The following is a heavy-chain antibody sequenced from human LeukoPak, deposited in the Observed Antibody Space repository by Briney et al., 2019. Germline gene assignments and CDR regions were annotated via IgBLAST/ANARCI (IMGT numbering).Heavy chain of an antibody. V-gene: IGHV1-46*01. CDR2: INPSGGST. Sequence: GASVKVSCKASGYTFTSYYMHWVRQAPGQGLEWMGIINPSGGSTSYAQKFQGRVTKTRDTSTSTVYMELSSLRSEDTAVYYCARATMVRGADDAFDIWGQGTMVTVSS. CDR3: ARATMVRGADDAFDI. CDR1: GYTFTSYY. D-gene: IGHD3-10*01. J-gene: IGHJ3*02.